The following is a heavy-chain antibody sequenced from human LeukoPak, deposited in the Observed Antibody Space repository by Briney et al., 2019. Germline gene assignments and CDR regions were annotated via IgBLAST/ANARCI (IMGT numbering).Heavy chain of an antibody. CDR1: GFTFSNFA. D-gene: IGHD3-3*01. Sequence: GGSLRLSCAASGFTFSNFAMTWVRQAPGKGLEWVSSINAGAGSTSSADSLKGRFTISRDNSKNTLYLQMNSLRVEDTALYYCAKNGGEAIFGVVLPRYYMDVWGKGATVTVSS. CDR3: AKNGGEAIFGVVLPRYYMDV. V-gene: IGHV3-23*01. CDR2: INAGAGST. J-gene: IGHJ6*03.